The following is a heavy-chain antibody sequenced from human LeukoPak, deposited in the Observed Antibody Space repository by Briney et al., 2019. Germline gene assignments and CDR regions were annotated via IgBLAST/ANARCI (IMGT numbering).Heavy chain of an antibody. CDR2: ISGSGGST. CDR3: ARDSSVATIALGPVIDY. CDR1: GFTFNNYG. J-gene: IGHJ4*02. V-gene: IGHV3-23*01. Sequence: GGTLRLSCAASGFTFNNYGMNWVRQAPGKGLEWISSISGSGGSTYYADSVKGRFTISRDNSKNTLYLQMNSLRAEDTAVYYCARDSSVATIALGPVIDYWGQGTLVTVSS. D-gene: IGHD5-12*01.